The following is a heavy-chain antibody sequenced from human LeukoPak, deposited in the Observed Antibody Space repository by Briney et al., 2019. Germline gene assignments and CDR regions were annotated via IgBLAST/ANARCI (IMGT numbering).Heavy chain of an antibody. D-gene: IGHD1-14*01. Sequence: PGGSLRLSCAASGFTFSSYWMSWVRQAPGKGLEWVANIKQDGSEKYYVDSVKGRFTISRDNAKNSLYLQMNSLRAEDTAVYYCVREPVSPLPDYWGQGTLVTVSS. CDR3: VREPVSPLPDY. CDR2: IKQDGSEK. V-gene: IGHV3-7*01. J-gene: IGHJ4*02. CDR1: GFTFSSYW.